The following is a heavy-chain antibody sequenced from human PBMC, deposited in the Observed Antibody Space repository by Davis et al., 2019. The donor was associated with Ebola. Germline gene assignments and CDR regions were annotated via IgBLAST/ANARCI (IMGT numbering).Heavy chain of an antibody. Sequence: GESLKISCAASGFNFRSYGMHWVRQAPDKGLEWVAVIWYDGSRKYYGDSVKGRFTISRDNSNNLLYLQMNSLRAEGTAVYYCAIPDCSGANCYSVYIKNWGQGTLVTVSS. V-gene: IGHV3-33*01. CDR2: IWYDGSRK. CDR1: GFNFRSYG. J-gene: IGHJ4*02. CDR3: AIPDCSGANCYSVYIKN. D-gene: IGHD2-15*01.